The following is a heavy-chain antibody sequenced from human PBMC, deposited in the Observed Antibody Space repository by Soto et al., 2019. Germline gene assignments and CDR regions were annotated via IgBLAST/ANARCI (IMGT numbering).Heavy chain of an antibody. CDR2: MNPNSGST. Sequence: GASVKVSCKASGYTFTSYDINWVRQATGQGLEWMGWMNPNSGSTSYAQKFQGRVTMTRDTSISTAYMELSRLRSDDTAVYYCARASSGWDYYYMDVWGKGTTVTVSS. J-gene: IGHJ6*03. CDR3: ARASSGWDYYYMDV. D-gene: IGHD6-19*01. CDR1: GYTFTSYD. V-gene: IGHV1-8*01.